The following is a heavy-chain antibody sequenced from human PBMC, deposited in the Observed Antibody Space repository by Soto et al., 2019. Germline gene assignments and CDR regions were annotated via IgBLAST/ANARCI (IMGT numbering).Heavy chain of an antibody. V-gene: IGHV3-33*01. D-gene: IGHD2-8*01. CDR2: IWYDGSNK. CDR3: ARAMLILGGTMDV. J-gene: IGHJ6*04. Sequence: GGSLRLSCAASGFTFSSYGMHWVRQAPGKGLEWVAVIWYDGSNKYYADSVKGRFTISRDNSKNTLYLQMNSLRAEDTAVYYCARAMLILGGTMDVWGKGTTVTVSS. CDR1: GFTFSSYG.